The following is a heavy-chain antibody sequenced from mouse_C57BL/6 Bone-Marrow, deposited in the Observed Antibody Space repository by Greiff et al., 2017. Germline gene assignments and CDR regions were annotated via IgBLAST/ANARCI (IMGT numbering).Heavy chain of an antibody. CDR2: IDPENGDT. Sequence: VQLQQSGAELVRPGASVKLSCTASGFNIKDDYMHWVKQRPEQGLEWIGWIDPENGDTEYASKFQGKATITADTSSNTAYLQLSSLTSEDTAVYYCTTAYYGSRGGMDYWGQGTSVTVSS. CDR1: GFNIKDDY. J-gene: IGHJ4*01. CDR3: TTAYYGSRGGMDY. V-gene: IGHV14-4*01. D-gene: IGHD1-1*01.